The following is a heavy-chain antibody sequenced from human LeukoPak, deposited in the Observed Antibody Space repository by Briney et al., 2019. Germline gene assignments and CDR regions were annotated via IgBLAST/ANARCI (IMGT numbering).Heavy chain of an antibody. CDR1: GGSISSGSYY. CDR2: IYTSGST. J-gene: IGHJ4*02. Sequence: SQTLSLTCTVSGGSISSGSYYWSWIRQPAGKGLEWIGRIYTSGSTNYNPSLKSRVTISVDTSKNQFSLKLSSVTAADTAVYYCARGFPPRMYYDSSGYYSYYFDYWGQGTLVTVSS. CDR3: ARGFPPRMYYDSSGYYSYYFDY. D-gene: IGHD3-22*01. V-gene: IGHV4-61*02.